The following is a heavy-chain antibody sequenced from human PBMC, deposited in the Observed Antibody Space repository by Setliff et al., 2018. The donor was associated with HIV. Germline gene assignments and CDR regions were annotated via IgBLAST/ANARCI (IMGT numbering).Heavy chain of an antibody. CDR2: IRSKTDGATA. CDR1: GFNFTDAW. J-gene: IGHJ3*01. V-gene: IGHV3-15*01. CDR3: AKGMPFNV. Sequence: KPGGSLRLSCAASGFNFTDAWMNWVRQIPGKGLEWVGRIRSKTDGATADHVAAVRGRFTISRDDSKMTLYLQMDSLKPEDTAVYYCAKGMPFNVWGQGAMVTVSS.